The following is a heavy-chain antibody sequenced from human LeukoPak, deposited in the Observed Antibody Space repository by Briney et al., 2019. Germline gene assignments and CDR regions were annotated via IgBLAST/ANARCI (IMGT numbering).Heavy chain of an antibody. CDR1: EFTFSTYG. D-gene: IGHD3-10*01. J-gene: IGHJ4*02. CDR2: ISYDGSYK. Sequence: GRSLRLSCAASEFTFSTYGMHWVRQAPGKGLEWVAVISYDGSYKFYADSVKGRFTISRDNAQNSLYLQMNSLRAEDTAVYYCAKDSYASGSHGDWGQGTLVTVSS. V-gene: IGHV3-30*18. CDR3: AKDSYASGSHGD.